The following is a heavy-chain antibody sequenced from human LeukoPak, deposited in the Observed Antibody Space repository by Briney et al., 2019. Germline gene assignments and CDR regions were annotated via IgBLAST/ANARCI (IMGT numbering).Heavy chain of an antibody. Sequence: ASVKVSCKASGYTFSDYYMHWVRQAPGQGLEWMGWINPNSGGTNYAQKFQDRVTMTRDTSISTAYMELSRLRSDDTAVYYCARDIGYGDYAGQDYRGQGTLVTVSS. D-gene: IGHD4-17*01. CDR1: GYTFSDYY. CDR2: INPNSGGT. CDR3: ARDIGYGDYAGQDY. V-gene: IGHV1-2*02. J-gene: IGHJ4*02.